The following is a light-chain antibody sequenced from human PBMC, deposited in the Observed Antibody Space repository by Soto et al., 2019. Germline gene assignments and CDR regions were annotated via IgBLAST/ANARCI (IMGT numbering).Light chain of an antibody. CDR1: QSVSRNY. CDR2: GVA. V-gene: IGKV3-20*01. Sequence: EIVLTQSPGTLSLSPGERVTLSCRASQSVSRNYLAWYQQRPGQAPRLLIYGVARRATGIPDRFSGSGSGTDFTLTISRLEPEDFAVYYCQQYGSSGTFGQGTKVDIK. J-gene: IGKJ1*01. CDR3: QQYGSSGT.